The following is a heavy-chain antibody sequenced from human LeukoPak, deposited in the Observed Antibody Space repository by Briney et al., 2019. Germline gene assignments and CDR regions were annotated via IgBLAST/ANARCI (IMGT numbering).Heavy chain of an antibody. CDR2: MNPNSGNT. Sequence: EASVKVSCKASGYTFTSYDINWVRQATGQGLEWMGWMNPNSGNTGYAQKFQGRVTITRNTPISTAYMELSSLRSEDTAVYYCARSRRGQFRIILALYYYYYMDVWGKGTTVTVSS. D-gene: IGHD1-14*01. J-gene: IGHJ6*03. V-gene: IGHV1-8*03. CDR1: GYTFTSYD. CDR3: ARSRRGQFRIILALYYYYYMDV.